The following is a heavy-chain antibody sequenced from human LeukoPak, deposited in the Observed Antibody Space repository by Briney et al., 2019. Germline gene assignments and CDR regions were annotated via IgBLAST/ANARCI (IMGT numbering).Heavy chain of an antibody. CDR2: ISGSGGST. CDR1: GFTFSSYA. Sequence: SGGSLRLSCAASGFTFSSYAMSWVRQAPGKGLEWVSAISGSGGSTYYADSVKGRFTISRDNSKNTLYLQMNSLRAEDTAVYYCAKALPNYYDSSVGISSWFDPWGQGTLVTVSS. CDR3: AKALPNYYDSSVGISSWFDP. V-gene: IGHV3-23*01. D-gene: IGHD3-22*01. J-gene: IGHJ5*02.